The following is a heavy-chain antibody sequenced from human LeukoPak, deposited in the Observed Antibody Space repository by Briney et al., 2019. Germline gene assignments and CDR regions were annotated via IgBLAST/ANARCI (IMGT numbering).Heavy chain of an antibody. D-gene: IGHD6-19*01. CDR2: INPNSGGT. V-gene: IGHV1-2*02. CDR3: AREPGGWSPGNY. Sequence: ASVKVSCKASGYTFSDYYIHWVRQAPGQGLEWMGWINPNSGGTYYAQTFQGRVTMTRDASINTVYMELSRLRSDDTAVYFCAREPGGWSPGNYWGQGTLVTVSS. J-gene: IGHJ4*02. CDR1: GYTFSDYY.